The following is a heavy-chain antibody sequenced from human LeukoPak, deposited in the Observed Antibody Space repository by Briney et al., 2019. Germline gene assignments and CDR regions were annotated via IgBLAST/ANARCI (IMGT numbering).Heavy chain of an antibody. CDR3: ARAIRGEYFDY. CDR1: GFTSSSYE. CDR2: IGIAGDT. V-gene: IGHV3-13*01. D-gene: IGHD3-16*01. J-gene: IGHJ4*02. Sequence: GGSLRLSCVMSGFTSSSYEMNWVRQGTGKGLEWVSVIGIAGDTYYPGSVKGRFTISRENAKNSLYLQMNSLRAGDTAVYYCARAIRGEYFDYWGQGTLVTVSS.